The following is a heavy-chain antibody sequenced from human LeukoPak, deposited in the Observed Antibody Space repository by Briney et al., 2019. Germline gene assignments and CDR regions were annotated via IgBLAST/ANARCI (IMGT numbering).Heavy chain of an antibody. D-gene: IGHD5-18*01. J-gene: IGHJ4*02. V-gene: IGHV4-39*01. CDR3: VSQTRIQLWLVDY. Sequence: SETLSLTCTVSGGSISTSSYYWGWIRQPPGKGLEWIGSMYYSGSTYYNPSLQSRVTMSVDTSRDQFSLKLSSVTAADTAVYYCVSQTRIQLWLVDYWGQGTLVTVSS. CDR2: MYYSGST. CDR1: GGSISTSSYY.